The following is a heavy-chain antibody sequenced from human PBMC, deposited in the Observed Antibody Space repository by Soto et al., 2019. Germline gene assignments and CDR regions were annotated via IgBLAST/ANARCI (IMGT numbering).Heavy chain of an antibody. V-gene: IGHV4-31*03. Sequence: SETLSLTCTVSGGSISSGGYYWDWIRQHPGKGLEWIGYISSSGSTYYNPSLRSRVTISVDTSKNQFSLKLSSVTAADTAVYYCASSESYYDILTGYFDYYYYMDVWGKGTTVTVSS. CDR1: GGSISSGGYY. CDR2: ISSSGST. D-gene: IGHD3-9*01. J-gene: IGHJ6*03. CDR3: ASSESYYDILTGYFDYYYYMDV.